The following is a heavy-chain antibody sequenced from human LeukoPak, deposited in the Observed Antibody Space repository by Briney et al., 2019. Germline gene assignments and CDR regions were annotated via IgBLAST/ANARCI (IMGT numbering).Heavy chain of an antibody. V-gene: IGHV1-69*05. D-gene: IGHD2-2*02. J-gene: IGHJ6*03. CDR3: ARVLAGYCSSTSCYRYYYMDV. CDR1: GGTFCSYA. Sequence: SVKVSCKASGGTFCSYAISWVRQAPGQGLEWMGGIIPIFGTANYAQKFQGRVTITTDESTSTAYMELSSLRSEDTAVYYCARVLAGYCSSTSCYRYYYMDVWGKGTTVTVSS. CDR2: IIPIFGTA.